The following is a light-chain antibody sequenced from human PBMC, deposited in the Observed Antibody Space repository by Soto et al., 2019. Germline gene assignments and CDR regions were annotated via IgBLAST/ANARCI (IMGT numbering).Light chain of an antibody. Sequence: TQLADTLSLSPGERATRSCRASHTITTLACYQRKPGQAPRLLIYRVSSRATGVPDRFSGSGFGTDYTLTISRLEHADFAVYYCQQYGNLPLTFGGGTKVDI. V-gene: IGKV3-20*01. J-gene: IGKJ4*01. CDR2: RVS. CDR3: QQYGNLPLT. CDR1: HTITT.